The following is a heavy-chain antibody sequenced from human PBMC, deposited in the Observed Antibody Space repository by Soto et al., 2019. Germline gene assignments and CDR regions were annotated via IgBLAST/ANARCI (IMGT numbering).Heavy chain of an antibody. J-gene: IGHJ3*02. CDR1: GGTFSSYA. V-gene: IGHV1-69*06. Sequence: SVKVSGKASGGTFSSYAISWVRQAPGQGLEWMGGIIPIFGTANYAQKFQGRVTITADKSTSTAYMELSSLRSEDTAVYYCARDLDSWSFDIWGQGTMVTVSS. CDR3: ARDLDSWSFDI. D-gene: IGHD3-22*01. CDR2: IIPIFGTA.